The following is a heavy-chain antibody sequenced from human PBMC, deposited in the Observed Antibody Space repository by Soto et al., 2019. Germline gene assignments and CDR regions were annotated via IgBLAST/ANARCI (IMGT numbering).Heavy chain of an antibody. V-gene: IGHV1-8*01. J-gene: IGHJ4*02. D-gene: IGHD6-25*01. CDR2: MNPNNGNS. CDR1: GFTFITYD. CDR3: ARRKERSGPSYLDL. Sequence: GASVKFSCKASGFTFITYDFSWVRQAAGQVLECMVWMNPNNGNSGFXXKFRGRIXXTRNTSISTAXLELSXLRSDDSAVYFCARRKERSGPSYLDLWGQGTQVTVXS.